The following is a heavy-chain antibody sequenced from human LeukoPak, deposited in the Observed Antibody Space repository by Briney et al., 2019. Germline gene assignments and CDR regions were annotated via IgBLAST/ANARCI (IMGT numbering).Heavy chain of an antibody. Sequence: GGSLRLSCAASGFTFSSYTMNWVRQPPGKGLEWVSNIGTSSTTIYYADSVKGRFTISRDNAQNSLYLQMSSLRAEDTAIYYCVRDRGTYRPIDYWGQGTLVTVSS. CDR3: VRDRGTYRPIDY. D-gene: IGHD1-26*01. CDR1: GFTFSSYT. V-gene: IGHV3-48*04. CDR2: IGTSSTTI. J-gene: IGHJ4*02.